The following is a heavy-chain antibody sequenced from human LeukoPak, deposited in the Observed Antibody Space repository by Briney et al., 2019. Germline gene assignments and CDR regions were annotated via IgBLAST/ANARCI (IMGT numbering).Heavy chain of an antibody. Sequence: ASVKVSCKASGYTFTSYGISWVRQAPGQGLEWMGWISAYNGNTNYAQKLQGRVTMTTDTSTSTAYMELRGLRSDDTAVYYCARDRGRTVVTPGPFSSEDWGQGTLVTVSS. CDR3: ARDRGRTVVTPGPFSSED. CDR2: ISAYNGNT. D-gene: IGHD4-23*01. CDR1: GYTFTSYG. J-gene: IGHJ4*02. V-gene: IGHV1-18*01.